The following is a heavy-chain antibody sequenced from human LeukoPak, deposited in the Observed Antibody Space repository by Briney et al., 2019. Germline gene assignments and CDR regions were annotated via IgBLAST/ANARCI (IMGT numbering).Heavy chain of an antibody. V-gene: IGHV3-21*01. J-gene: IGHJ4*02. CDR1: GFTFGDYA. CDR2: ISSSSSYI. CDR3: ASRNYYDSSGYWY. D-gene: IGHD3-22*01. Sequence: KSGGSLRLSCTGSGFTFGDYAMSWFRQAPGKGLEWVSSISSSSSYIYYADSVKGRFTISRDNAKNSLYLQMNSLRAEDTAVYYCASRNYYDSSGYWYWGQGTLVTVSS.